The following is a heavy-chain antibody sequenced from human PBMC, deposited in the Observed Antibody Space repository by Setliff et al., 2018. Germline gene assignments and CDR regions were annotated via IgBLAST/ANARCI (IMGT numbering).Heavy chain of an antibody. Sequence: ASETLSLTCTVSGDSMSGASIWAWIRLPPGRGLEFMGYVFPNGAAKYDPSLKSRLAISVDTSKNQFSLKLPSVTVADTAIYYCAKGGTYRYFDYWGQGTPVTVSS. J-gene: IGHJ4*02. CDR1: GDSMSGAS. V-gene: IGHV4-59*01. D-gene: IGHD2-15*01. CDR3: AKGGTYRYFDY. CDR2: VFPNGAA.